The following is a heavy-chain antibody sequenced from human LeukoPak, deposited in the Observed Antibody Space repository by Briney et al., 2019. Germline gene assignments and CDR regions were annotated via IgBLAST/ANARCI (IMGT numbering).Heavy chain of an antibody. Sequence: GESLRLSCAASGFTFSSYTMNWVRQAPGKGLEWVSSISSSSGFIYYADSVKGRFTISRDNAKNSLYLQMNSLRAEDTAVYYCNTIFGVVKRFDYWGLGTLVTVSS. CDR2: ISSSSGFI. CDR3: NTIFGVVKRFDY. D-gene: IGHD3-3*01. V-gene: IGHV3-21*01. CDR1: GFTFSSYT. J-gene: IGHJ4*02.